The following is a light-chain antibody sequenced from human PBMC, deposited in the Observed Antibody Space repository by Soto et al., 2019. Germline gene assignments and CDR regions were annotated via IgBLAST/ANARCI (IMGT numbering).Light chain of an antibody. Sequence: EIVMTQSPATLSVSPGERATLSCRASQSVSSNLAWYQQKPGQAPRLLIYGASTRATGIPARFSGSGSGTEFTLTISSLQSEDFYCQHYNNWPRTFGQGTKVEIK. V-gene: IGKV3-15*01. J-gene: IGKJ1*01. CDR3: QHYNNWPRT. CDR2: GAS. CDR1: QSVSSN.